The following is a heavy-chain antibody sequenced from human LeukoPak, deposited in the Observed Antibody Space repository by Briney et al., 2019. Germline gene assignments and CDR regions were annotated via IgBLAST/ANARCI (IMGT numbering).Heavy chain of an antibody. CDR3: ARPYYYDSSGPLSY. CDR1: GGSLNSYY. D-gene: IGHD3-22*01. CDR2: IFYSGTT. Sequence: SETLSLTCTVSGGSLNSYYWSWIRQPPGKGLEWIGYIFYSGTTNYNPSLKGRVTISVDTSKNQFSLKLSSVTAADTAVYYCARPYYYDSSGPLSYWGQGTLVTVSS. V-gene: IGHV4-59*01. J-gene: IGHJ4*02.